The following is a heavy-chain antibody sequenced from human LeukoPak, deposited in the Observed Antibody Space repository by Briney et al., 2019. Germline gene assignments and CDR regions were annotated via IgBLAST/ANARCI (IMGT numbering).Heavy chain of an antibody. J-gene: IGHJ2*01. CDR1: GFPFSAYD. Sequence: PGGSLRLSRETSGFPFSAYDMHWVRQAPGKGLEWVSAFGSAGDTYYPGAVRGRFTISRDYAKNSLYLQMNGLRTGDTAVYFCVRGALPGDNWYFDLWGRGTLVTVAS. CDR3: VRGALPGDNWYFDL. CDR2: FGSAGDT. V-gene: IGHV3-13*01.